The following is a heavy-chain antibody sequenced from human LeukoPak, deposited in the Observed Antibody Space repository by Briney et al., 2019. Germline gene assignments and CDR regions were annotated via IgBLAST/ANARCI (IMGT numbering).Heavy chain of an antibody. CDR3: ARDSTAAIFSPSNWFDP. Sequence: GGSLRLSCAASGFTFSTYAMSWVRQAPGKGLEWVSGISGSGGSTYHADSVKGRLTISRDNSKKTLYLQMHSLRAEDTAVYYCARDSTAAIFSPSNWFDPWGQGTLVTVSS. CDR1: GFTFSTYA. CDR2: ISGSGGST. V-gene: IGHV3-23*01. J-gene: IGHJ5*02. D-gene: IGHD2-2*02.